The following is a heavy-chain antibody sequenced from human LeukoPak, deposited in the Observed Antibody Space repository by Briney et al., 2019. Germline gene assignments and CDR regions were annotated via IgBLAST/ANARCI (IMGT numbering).Heavy chain of an antibody. V-gene: IGHV3-30-3*01. Sequence: GGSLRLSCAASGFTFSSYAMHWVRQAPGKGLEWVAVISYDGSNKYYADSVKGRFTISRDNSKNTLYLQMDSLRVDDTAVYYCARFLGANSGSAPLDYWGQGIPVTVSS. J-gene: IGHJ4*02. CDR3: ARFLGANSGSAPLDY. CDR2: ISYDGSNK. D-gene: IGHD1-26*01. CDR1: GFTFSSYA.